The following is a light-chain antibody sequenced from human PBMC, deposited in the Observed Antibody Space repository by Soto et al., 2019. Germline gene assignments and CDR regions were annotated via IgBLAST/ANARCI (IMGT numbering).Light chain of an antibody. Sequence: QSALTQPASVSGSPGQSITISCTGTSSDVGGYNYVSWYQQHPGKAPKLMIYDVSNRPSGVSNRFSGSKSGNTASLTISGLQAEREVDYSCGSYTSSTTLVVFGGGPKLPAL. CDR2: DVS. CDR1: SSDVGGYNY. J-gene: IGLJ2*01. CDR3: GSYTSSTTLVV. V-gene: IGLV2-14*01.